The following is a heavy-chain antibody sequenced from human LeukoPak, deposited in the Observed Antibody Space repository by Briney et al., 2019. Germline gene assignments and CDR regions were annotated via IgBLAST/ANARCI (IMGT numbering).Heavy chain of an antibody. CDR1: GYTFTAYY. V-gene: IGHV1-2*02. J-gene: IGHJ5*02. D-gene: IGHD3-10*01. CDR2: INPNSGDT. Sequence: GASVNVSSQPSGYTFTAYYMHSVRQAPGQGLEWMGWINPNSGDTIYAQKFQGRVTMTRDTSISTVCMEVSGLRSDDTAIYYCAKDYGGPSWFGGIDAWGQGTLVTVSS. CDR3: AKDYGGPSWFGGIDA.